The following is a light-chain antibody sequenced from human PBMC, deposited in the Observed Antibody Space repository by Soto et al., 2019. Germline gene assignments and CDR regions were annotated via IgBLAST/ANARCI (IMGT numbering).Light chain of an antibody. CDR2: DAS. Sequence: DIQMTQSPSSLSASVGDRVTITCQASQDISNYLNWYQQKPGKAPNLLNYDASNLETGVPSRFSGSGCGTDFTFTISSLQTEDIATYYCQQYDNLPITFGQGTRLEIK. V-gene: IGKV1-33*01. J-gene: IGKJ5*01. CDR3: QQYDNLPIT. CDR1: QDISNY.